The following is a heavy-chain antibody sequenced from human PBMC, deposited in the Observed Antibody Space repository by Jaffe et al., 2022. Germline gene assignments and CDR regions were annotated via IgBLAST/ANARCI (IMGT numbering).Heavy chain of an antibody. V-gene: IGHV4-38-2*01. CDR1: GYSISSGYY. J-gene: IGHJ3*02. D-gene: IGHD3-16*02. CDR3: ARLRDDYVWGSYRQGLDAFDI. Sequence: QVQLQESGPGLVKPSETLSLTCAVSGYSISSGYYWGWIRQPPGKGLEWIGSIYHSGSTYYNPSLKSRVTISVDTSKNQFSLKLSSVTAADTAVYYCARLRDDYVWGSYRQGLDAFDIWGQGTMVTVSS. CDR2: IYHSGST.